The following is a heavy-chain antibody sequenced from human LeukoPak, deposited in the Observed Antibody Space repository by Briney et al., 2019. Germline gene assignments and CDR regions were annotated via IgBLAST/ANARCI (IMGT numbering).Heavy chain of an antibody. CDR1: GFTFSSYA. Sequence: GGSLRLSCAASGFTFSSYAMSWVRQAPGRGGGWVSTICANGGVPYSPASGKGGPTFSWDSSKNRFYVTMNILRAENRPFFFFAKLSSSSWRNYFRWWGQGTLITVS. CDR2: ICANGGVP. V-gene: IGHV3-23*01. CDR3: AKLSSSSWRNYFRW. D-gene: IGHD6-13*01. J-gene: IGHJ4*01.